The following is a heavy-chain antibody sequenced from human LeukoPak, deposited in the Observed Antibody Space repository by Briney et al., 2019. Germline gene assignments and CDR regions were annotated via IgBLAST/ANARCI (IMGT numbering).Heavy chain of an antibody. V-gene: IGHV4-39*01. CDR2: IYYSGST. D-gene: IGHD2-15*01. Sequence: PSETLSLTCTVSAGSNSSSSYYWGWIRQPPGKGLEWIGSIYYSGSTYYNPSLKSRVTISVDTSKNQFSLKLSSVTAADTAVYYCARHGPGGYYYMDVWGKGTTVTISS. CDR3: ARHGPGGYYYMDV. J-gene: IGHJ6*03. CDR1: AGSNSSSSYY.